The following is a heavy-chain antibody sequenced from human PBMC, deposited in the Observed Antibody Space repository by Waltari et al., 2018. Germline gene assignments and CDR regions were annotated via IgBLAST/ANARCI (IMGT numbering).Heavy chain of an antibody. J-gene: IGHJ4*02. V-gene: IGHV4-34*01. CDR1: GGSFGGYY. CDR3: ARGRGSGWSPKPYYFDY. D-gene: IGHD6-19*01. Sequence: QVQLQKWGAGLLKPSETLSLTCAVYGGSFGGYYWSWIRQPPGKGLEWIGEINHSGSTNYNPSLKSRVTISVDTSKNQFSLKLSSVTAADTAVYYCARGRGSGWSPKPYYFDYWGQGTLVTVSS. CDR2: INHSGST.